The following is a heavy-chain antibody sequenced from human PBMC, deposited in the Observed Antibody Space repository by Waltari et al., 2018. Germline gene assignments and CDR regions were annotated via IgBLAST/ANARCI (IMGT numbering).Heavy chain of an antibody. D-gene: IGHD3-10*01. V-gene: IGHV1-69*12. CDR3: ASTVSGTLLYYGPPDY. CDR1: GGTFSSYA. CDR2: IIPSFGTA. J-gene: IGHJ4*02. Sequence: QVQLVQSGAEVKKPGSSVKVSCKASGGTFSSYAISWVRQAPGQGLEWMGGIIPSFGTANYAQKFQGRVTITADESTSTAYMELSSLRSEDTAVYYCASTVSGTLLYYGPPDYWGQGTLVTVSS.